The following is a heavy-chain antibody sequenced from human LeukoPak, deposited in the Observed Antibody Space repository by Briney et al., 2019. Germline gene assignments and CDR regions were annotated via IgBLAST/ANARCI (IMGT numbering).Heavy chain of an antibody. V-gene: IGHV5-51*01. CDR3: ARRGGGNYYYAFDI. D-gene: IGHD1-26*01. J-gene: IGHJ3*02. CDR1: GYXFTSYW. Sequence: GESLKISCNGSGYXFTSYWICWVRQMPGKGLEWMGIIYPGDSDTRYRPSFQGQVTISADKSINTAYLQWSSLQASDTAMYYCARRGGGNYYYAFDIWGQGTMVTVSS. CDR2: IYPGDSDT.